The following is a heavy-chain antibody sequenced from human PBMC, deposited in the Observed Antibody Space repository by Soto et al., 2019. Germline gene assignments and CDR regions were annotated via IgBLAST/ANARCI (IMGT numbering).Heavy chain of an antibody. V-gene: IGHV4-59*01. CDR1: GGSISSYY. D-gene: IGHD6-19*01. J-gene: IGHJ4*02. CDR2: IYYSGST. Sequence: SETLSLTCAVYGGSISSYYWSWIRQPPGKGLEWIGYIYYSGSTNYNPSLKSRVTISVDTSKNQFSLKLSSVTAADTAVYYCARANSGWYPFYFDYWGQGTLVTVSS. CDR3: ARANSGWYPFYFDY.